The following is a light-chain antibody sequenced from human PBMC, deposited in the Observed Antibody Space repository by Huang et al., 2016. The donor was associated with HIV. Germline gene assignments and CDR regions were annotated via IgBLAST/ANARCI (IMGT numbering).Light chain of an antibody. CDR2: LAS. V-gene: IGKV2-28*01. CDR1: QSLLQSNGYNY. J-gene: IGKJ2*01. Sequence: EIVMAQSPLSLSVTPGEPASISCRSSQSLLQSNGYNYLDWYLQKPGQSPQLLIYLASTRASGVPDRFSGSGSGIDFTLRISRVEAEDIGVYYCMQALQTPYTFGQGTKLEIK. CDR3: MQALQTPYT.